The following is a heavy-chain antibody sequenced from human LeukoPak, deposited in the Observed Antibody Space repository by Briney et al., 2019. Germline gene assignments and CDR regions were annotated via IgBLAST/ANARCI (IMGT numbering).Heavy chain of an antibody. D-gene: IGHD4-23*01. CDR1: GYTFTDSN. V-gene: IGHV1-2*06. Sequence: ASLRVSSKTSGYTFTDSNIHCVRQAPGQGLVWMGRINPNSGDPNNPQKFQGRVTMTRDTSISTAYMEMSSLTSYDTAVYYCATHTVVVDAFDIWGQGTMVTVSS. CDR2: INPNSGDP. CDR3: ATHTVVVDAFDI. J-gene: IGHJ3*02.